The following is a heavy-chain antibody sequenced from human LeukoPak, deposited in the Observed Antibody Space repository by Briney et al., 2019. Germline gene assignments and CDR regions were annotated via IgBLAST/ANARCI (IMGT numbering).Heavy chain of an antibody. V-gene: IGHV1-18*01. CDR2: ISAYNGNT. CDR1: GYTFTNYG. CDR3: ARAENDYGDIFDY. J-gene: IGHJ4*02. D-gene: IGHD4-17*01. Sequence: ASVKVSCKASGYTFTNYGINWVRQAPGQGLEWMGWISAYNGNTNYAQFFQGRVTMTTDTSTSTAYMELSSLRSEDTAVYYCARAENDYGDIFDYWGQGTLVTVSS.